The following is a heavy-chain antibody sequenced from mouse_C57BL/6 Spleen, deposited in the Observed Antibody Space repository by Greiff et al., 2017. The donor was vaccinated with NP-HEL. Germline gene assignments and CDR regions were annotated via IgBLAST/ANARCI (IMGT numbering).Heavy chain of an antibody. Sequence: EVKLVESGGGLVKPGGSLKLSCAASGFTFSDYGMHWVRQAPEKGLEWVAYISSGSSTIYYADTVKGRFTISRDNAKNTLFLQMTSLRSEDTAMYYCATYYSNLFDYWGQGTTLTVSS. CDR3: ATYYSNLFDY. D-gene: IGHD2-5*01. V-gene: IGHV5-17*01. J-gene: IGHJ2*01. CDR2: ISSGSSTI. CDR1: GFTFSDYG.